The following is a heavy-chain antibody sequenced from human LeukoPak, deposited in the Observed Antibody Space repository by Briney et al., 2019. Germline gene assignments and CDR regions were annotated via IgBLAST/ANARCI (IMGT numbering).Heavy chain of an antibody. V-gene: IGHV3-30*03. CDR3: ASVRSPSYYYYGMDV. CDR2: ISYDGSNK. CDR1: GFSFSSYG. J-gene: IGHJ6*02. D-gene: IGHD4-11*01. Sequence: GRSLRLSCAASGFSFSSYGMHWVCQAPGKGLEWVAVISYDGSNKYYADSVKGRFTISRDNSKNTLYLQMNSLRAEDTAVYYCASVRSPSYYYYGMDVWGQGTTVTVSS.